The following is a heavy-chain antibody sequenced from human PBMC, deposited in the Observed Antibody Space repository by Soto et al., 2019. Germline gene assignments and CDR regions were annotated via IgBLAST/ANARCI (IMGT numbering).Heavy chain of an antibody. V-gene: IGHV6-1*01. CDR2: PYYRSKWYN. CDR1: GDSVSGNSAA. Sequence: QVQLQQSGPGLVTPSQTLSLTCAISGDSVSGNSAAWNWIRQSPWRRLECLGRPYYRSKWYNDSPKSVKSRRTVTPDTAKLQCSLHPSSVAPEDTDVYYCAREFPYYDSSDSYFAYWGQGALVTVPP. D-gene: IGHD3-22*01. J-gene: IGHJ4*02. CDR3: AREFPYYDSSDSYFAY.